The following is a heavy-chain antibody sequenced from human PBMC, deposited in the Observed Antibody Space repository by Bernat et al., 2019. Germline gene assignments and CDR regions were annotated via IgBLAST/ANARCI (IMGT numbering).Heavy chain of an antibody. CDR3: AGEYYYGSGRGFDI. CDR2: IWYDGSDK. D-gene: IGHD3-10*01. V-gene: IGHV3-33*01. Sequence: QVQLVESGGGVVQPGRSLRLSCAASGFTFSDHGMHWVRQPPGEGLEWVAVIWYDGSDKYYADSVKGRFTISRDNFKITLYLQMNSLRAEDTAVYYCAGEYYYGSGRGFDIWGQGTMVTVSS. CDR1: GFTFSDHG. J-gene: IGHJ3*02.